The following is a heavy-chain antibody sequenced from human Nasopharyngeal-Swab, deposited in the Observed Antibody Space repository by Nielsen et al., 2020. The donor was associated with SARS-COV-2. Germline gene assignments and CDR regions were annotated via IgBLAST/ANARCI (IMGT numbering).Heavy chain of an antibody. CDR1: GYSFTSYW. V-gene: IGHV5-51*01. CDR3: ARSGLVGATFFDY. J-gene: IGHJ4*02. Sequence: KVSCKGSGYSFTSYWIGWVRKMPGKGLEWMGIIYPGDSDTRYSPSFQGQVTISADKSISTAYLQWSSLKASDTAMYYCARSGLVGATFFDYWGQGTLVTVSS. D-gene: IGHD1-26*01. CDR2: IYPGDSDT.